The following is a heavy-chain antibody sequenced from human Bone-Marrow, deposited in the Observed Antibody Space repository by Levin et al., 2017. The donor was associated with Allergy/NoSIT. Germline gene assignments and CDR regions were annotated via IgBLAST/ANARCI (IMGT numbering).Heavy chain of an antibody. V-gene: IGHV1-2*02. CDR1: GYTFSAYY. D-gene: IGHD2-8*02. J-gene: IGHJ4*02. CDR3: ARANFTEATLGF. CDR2: INVNRGGP. Sequence: GESLKISCKASGYTFSAYYMHWVRQAPAQRLEWMGWINVNRGGPRYAQKFQGRVTMTRDTSIGTAYMALSSLRSDDTAVYYCARANFTEATLGFWGQGTLVTVSS.